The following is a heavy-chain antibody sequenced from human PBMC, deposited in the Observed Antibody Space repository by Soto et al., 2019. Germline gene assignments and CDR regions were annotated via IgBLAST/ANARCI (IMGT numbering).Heavy chain of an antibody. Sequence: EGSLRLSCSASGFTFSSYAMHWVRQAPGKGLEYVSAISSNGGSTYYADSVKGRFTISRDNSKNTLYLQMSSLRAEDTAVYYCVKEMTTVTTNPFDYWGQGTLVTVSS. CDR3: VKEMTTVTTNPFDY. CDR2: ISSNGGST. V-gene: IGHV3-64D*08. D-gene: IGHD4-17*01. CDR1: GFTFSSYA. J-gene: IGHJ4*02.